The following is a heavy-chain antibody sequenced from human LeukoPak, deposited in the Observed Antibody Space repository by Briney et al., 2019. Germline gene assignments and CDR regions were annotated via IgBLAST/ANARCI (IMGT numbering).Heavy chain of an antibody. J-gene: IGHJ6*03. Sequence: SETLSLTCTASGDSFRNYYWSWIRQPPGKGLEWIAFIHTSGGTNYNPSLKTRATISVDMSKNQFSLKLGSVTAADTAVYYCARHSADYYSMDVWGEGTPVTVSS. V-gene: IGHV4-4*09. CDR3: ARHSADYYSMDV. D-gene: IGHD3-10*01. CDR1: GDSFRNYY. CDR2: IHTSGGT.